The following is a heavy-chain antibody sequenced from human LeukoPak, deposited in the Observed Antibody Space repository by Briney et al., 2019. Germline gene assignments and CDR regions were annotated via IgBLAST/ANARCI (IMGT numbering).Heavy chain of an antibody. CDR1: GFTFRHYN. J-gene: IGHJ5*02. V-gene: IGHV3-21*01. CDR2: ISSSSNYI. CDR3: ARGKTSQNIVTRKTYNWFDP. Sequence: GGSLRLSCAASGFTFRHYNMNWVRQAPGKGLEWVSSISSSSNYIYYADSVKGRFTISRDNAKNSLYLQMKSLRAEDTAVYYCARGKTSQNIVTRKTYNWFDPWGQGTLVTVSS. D-gene: IGHD2/OR15-2a*01.